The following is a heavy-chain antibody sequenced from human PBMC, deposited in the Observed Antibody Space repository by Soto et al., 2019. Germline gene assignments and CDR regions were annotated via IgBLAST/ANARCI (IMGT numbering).Heavy chain of an antibody. CDR1: GYTFTGYY. V-gene: IGHV1-2*02. CDR3: ARGLPYFDWLLPYYFDY. J-gene: IGHJ4*02. Sequence: ASVKVSCKASGYTFTGYYMHWVRQAPGQGLEWMGWINPNSGGTNYAQKFQGRVTMTRDTSISTAYMELSRLRSDDTAVYYCARGLPYFDWLLPYYFDYWGQGTLVTVSS. CDR2: INPNSGGT. D-gene: IGHD3-9*01.